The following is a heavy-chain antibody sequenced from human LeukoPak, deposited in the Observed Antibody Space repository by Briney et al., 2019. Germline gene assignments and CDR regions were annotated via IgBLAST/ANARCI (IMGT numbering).Heavy chain of an antibody. J-gene: IGHJ4*02. D-gene: IGHD2-15*01. Sequence: GESLKISCKGSGYSFTSYWISWVRQLPGKGLEWMGRIDPSDSYTNYSPSFQGHVTISADKSISTAYLQWSSLKASDTAMYYCARRSGDCSGGSCYSEFDQGHTPPDYWGQGTLVTVSS. V-gene: IGHV5-10-1*01. CDR2: IDPSDSYT. CDR1: GYSFTSYW. CDR3: ARRSGDCSGGSCYSEFDQGHTPPDY.